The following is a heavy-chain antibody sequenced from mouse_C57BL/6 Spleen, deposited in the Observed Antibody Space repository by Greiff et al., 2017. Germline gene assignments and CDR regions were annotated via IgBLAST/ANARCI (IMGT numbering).Heavy chain of an antibody. CDR1: GYTFTSYW. CDR3: ARHDYYAMDY. J-gene: IGHJ4*01. Sequence: VQLQQPGAELVKPGASVKLSCKASGYTFTSYWMHWVKQRPGQGLEWIGMIHHNSGSTNYNEKFKSKATLTVDKSSSTAYMQLSSLTSEDSAVYYCARHDYYAMDYWGQGTSVTVSS. V-gene: IGHV1-64*01. CDR2: IHHNSGST.